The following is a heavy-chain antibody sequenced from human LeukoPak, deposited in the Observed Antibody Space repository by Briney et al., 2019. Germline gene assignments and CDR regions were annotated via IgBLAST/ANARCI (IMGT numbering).Heavy chain of an antibody. V-gene: IGHV3-23*01. CDR3: AKERGNGDYGYYYYYYGMDV. D-gene: IGHD4-17*01. J-gene: IGHJ6*02. CDR1: GFTFSSYA. CDR2: ISGSGGST. Sequence: GGSLRLSCAASGFTFSSYAMSWVRQAPGKGLEWVSAISGSGGSTYYADSVKGRFTISRDNSKNTLYLQMNSLRAEDTAVYYCAKERGNGDYGYYYYYYGMDVWGQGTTVTVSS.